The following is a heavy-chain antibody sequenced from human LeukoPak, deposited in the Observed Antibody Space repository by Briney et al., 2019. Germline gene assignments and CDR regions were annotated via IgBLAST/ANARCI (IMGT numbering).Heavy chain of an antibody. V-gene: IGHV4-34*01. D-gene: IGHD3-22*01. CDR3: AREMGRWYYDSSGPTPRFVGYFDY. Sequence: SETLSLTCAVYGGSFSGYYWSWIRQPPGKGLEWIGEINHSGSTNYNPSLKSRVTISVDTSKNQFSLKLSSVTAADTAVYYCAREMGRWYYDSSGPTPRFVGYFDYWGQGTLVTVSS. CDR2: INHSGST. J-gene: IGHJ4*02. CDR1: GGSFSGYY.